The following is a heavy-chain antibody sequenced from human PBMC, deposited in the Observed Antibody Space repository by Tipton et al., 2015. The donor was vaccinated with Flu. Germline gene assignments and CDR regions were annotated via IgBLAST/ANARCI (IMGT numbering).Heavy chain of an antibody. CDR2: IYSGGRT. CDR3: VRSGYSYGYVDY. V-gene: IGHV3-66*02. J-gene: IGHJ4*02. D-gene: IGHD5-18*01. Sequence: SLRLSCAASGFTITANYMSWVRQAPGKGLEWVSVIYSGGRTHYAEAVRGRFTIYRDISKNTLYLQMNSLRAEDTAMYYCVRSGYSYGYVDYWGLGTLVTVSS. CDR1: GFTITANY.